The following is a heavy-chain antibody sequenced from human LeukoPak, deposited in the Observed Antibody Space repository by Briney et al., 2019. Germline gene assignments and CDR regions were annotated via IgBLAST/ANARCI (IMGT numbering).Heavy chain of an antibody. CDR1: GGSFSGYY. J-gene: IGHJ5*02. CDR3: EIRYGSGRKGFDP. Sequence: SETLSLTCAVYGGSFSGYYWSWIRQPPGKGREWIGEINHSGSTNYNPSLKSRVPISVDTYKNQFSLTLSSVTAADTAVYYCEIRYGSGRKGFDPWGQGTLVTVSS. V-gene: IGHV4-34*01. CDR2: INHSGST. D-gene: IGHD3-10*01.